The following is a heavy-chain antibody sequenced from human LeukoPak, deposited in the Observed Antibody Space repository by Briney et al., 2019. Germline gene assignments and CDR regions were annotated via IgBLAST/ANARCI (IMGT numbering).Heavy chain of an antibody. D-gene: IGHD3-10*02. J-gene: IGHJ5*01. CDR1: GFSFSKHG. V-gene: IGHV3-21*01. CDR3: ARDRVATIFTYHPMFDS. Sequence: GGSLRLSCEGSGFSFSKHGLNWVRQAPGKGLEWVSSISSSGTYIYYADALKGRFTISRDNAKNTLYLQMNSLRAEDTAVYYCARDRVATIFTYHPMFDSWGPGTLVTVSS. CDR2: ISSSGTYI.